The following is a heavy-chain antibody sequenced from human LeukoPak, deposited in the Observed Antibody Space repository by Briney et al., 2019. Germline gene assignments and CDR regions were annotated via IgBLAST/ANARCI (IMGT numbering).Heavy chain of an antibody. J-gene: IGHJ5*02. CDR2: IYHSGST. Sequence: SETLSLTCAVSGGSIGSGNWWSWVRQPPRKGLEWIGEIYHSGSTNYNSSLKSRVTISIDKSKNQFSLKLSSVTAADTAMYYCARGGTTVAGTFWFDPWGQGTLVTVSS. CDR1: GGSIGSGNW. D-gene: IGHD6-19*01. CDR3: ARGGTTVAGTFWFDP. V-gene: IGHV4-4*02.